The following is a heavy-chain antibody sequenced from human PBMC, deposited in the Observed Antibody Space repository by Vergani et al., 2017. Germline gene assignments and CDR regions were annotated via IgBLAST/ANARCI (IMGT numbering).Heavy chain of an antibody. J-gene: IGHJ4*02. Sequence: EVQLVQSGAEVKKPGATMKISCKVSGYTFTDHYMHWVKQAPGKGLEWMGLVDPEDGETIYAEKFKGRVTIAADTSTDTAHLELSSLRSEDTAVYYCATGWYGDYAFWGQGTLVTVSS. D-gene: IGHD4-17*01. CDR1: GYTFTDHY. CDR3: ATGWYGDYAF. V-gene: IGHV1-69-2*01. CDR2: VDPEDGET.